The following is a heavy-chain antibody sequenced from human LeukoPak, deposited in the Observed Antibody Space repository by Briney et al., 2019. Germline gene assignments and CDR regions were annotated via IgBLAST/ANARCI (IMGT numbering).Heavy chain of an antibody. D-gene: IGHD3-10*01. CDR3: ARGVPSGVDYFDY. CDR2: ISSSSSYI. J-gene: IGHJ4*02. CDR1: GFTFSSYS. V-gene: IGHV3-21*01. Sequence: GGSLRLSCAASGFTFSSYSMNWVRQAPGKGLEWVSSISSSSSYIYYADSVKGRFTISRDNAKNSLFLQMNSLRVEDTAVYYCARGVPSGVDYFDYWGQGILVTVSS.